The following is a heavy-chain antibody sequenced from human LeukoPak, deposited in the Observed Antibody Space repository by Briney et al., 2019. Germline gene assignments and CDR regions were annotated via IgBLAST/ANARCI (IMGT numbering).Heavy chain of an antibody. CDR1: GGSISSSNW. D-gene: IGHD3-10*01. V-gene: IGHV4-4*02. CDR2: IYHSGST. J-gene: IGHJ5*02. Sequence: SETLSLTCAVSGGSISSSNWWSWVRQPPGKGLEWIGEIYHSGSTNYNPSLKSRVTISVDKSKNQCSLRLSSVTAADTAVYYCAREKRRLWFGELSGNWFDPWGQGTLVTVSS. CDR3: AREKRRLWFGELSGNWFDP.